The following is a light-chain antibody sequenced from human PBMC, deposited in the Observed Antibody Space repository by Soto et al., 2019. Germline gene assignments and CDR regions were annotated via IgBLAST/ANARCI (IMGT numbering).Light chain of an antibody. CDR2: KAS. J-gene: IGKJ1*01. CDR3: LQYNSYPWT. V-gene: IGKV1-5*03. Sequence: DIQMTQSPSTLSASVGDRVTITCRASQSISSWLAWYQQKPGKAPKLLIYKASSLESGVPSRFSGSGSGTEFTLTISSLQPDDFAPYYCLQYNSYPWTFGQGTKEEIK. CDR1: QSISSW.